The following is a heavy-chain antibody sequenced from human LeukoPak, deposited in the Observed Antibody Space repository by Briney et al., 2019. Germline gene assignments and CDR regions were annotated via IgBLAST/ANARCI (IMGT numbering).Heavy chain of an antibody. J-gene: IGHJ3*02. CDR2: TRYDGSNK. Sequence: GGSLRLSCAASGFTFSSYGMHWVRQAPGKGLEWVAFTRYDGSNKYYADSVKGRFTVSRDNSKNTLYLQMNSLRAEDTAVYYCAKEGAAADAFDIWGQGTMVTVSS. V-gene: IGHV3-30*02. D-gene: IGHD6-13*01. CDR3: AKEGAAADAFDI. CDR1: GFTFSSYG.